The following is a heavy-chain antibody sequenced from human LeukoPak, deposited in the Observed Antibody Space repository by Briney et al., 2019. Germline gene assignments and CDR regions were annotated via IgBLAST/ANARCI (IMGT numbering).Heavy chain of an antibody. V-gene: IGHV1-2*06. CDR2: INPNSGGT. CDR1: GYTFTGYY. Sequence: AASVTVSCKASGYTFTGYYMHRVRQAPGQGLEWMGRINPNSGGTNYAQKFQGRVTMTRDTSISTAYMELSRLRSDDTAVYYCARGKTYYYDSSGYSFNPGDYWGQGTLVTVSS. CDR3: ARGKTYYYDSSGYSFNPGDY. J-gene: IGHJ4*02. D-gene: IGHD3-22*01.